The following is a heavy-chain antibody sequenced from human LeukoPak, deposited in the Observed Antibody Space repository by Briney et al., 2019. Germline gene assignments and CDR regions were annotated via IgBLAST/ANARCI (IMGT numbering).Heavy chain of an antibody. Sequence: GSSLRLSCAASGFPFSGSGMHWVRQAPGKGLEWVAVIWYDGSHQYYADSVKGRFTISRDNSKNTLDLQMNSLRVEDTAVYFCAKDKDTPATAQPQRGYFESWGQGALVTVSS. CDR1: GFPFSGSG. CDR3: AKDKDTPATAQPQRGYFES. D-gene: IGHD2-15*01. CDR2: IWYDGSHQ. J-gene: IGHJ4*02. V-gene: IGHV3-33*06.